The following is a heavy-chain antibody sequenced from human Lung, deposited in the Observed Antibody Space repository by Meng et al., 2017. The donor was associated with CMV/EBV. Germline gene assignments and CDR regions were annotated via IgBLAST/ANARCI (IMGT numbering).Heavy chain of an antibody. J-gene: IGHJ5*02. CDR3: ARDGGSKGIVVVPASNWFDP. CDR1: ISSY. CDR2: IYYSGST. V-gene: IGHV4-39*07. Sequence: ISSYWGWIRQPPGKGLEWIGSIYYSGSTSYNPSLKSRVTISVDTSKNQFSLKLSSVTAADTAVYYCARDGGSKGIVVVPASNWFDPWGQGTLVTVSS. D-gene: IGHD2-2*01.